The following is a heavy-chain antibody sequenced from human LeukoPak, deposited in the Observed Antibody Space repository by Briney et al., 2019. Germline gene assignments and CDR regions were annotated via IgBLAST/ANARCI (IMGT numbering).Heavy chain of an antibody. V-gene: IGHV3-23*01. D-gene: IGHD4-17*01. J-gene: IGHJ1*01. Sequence: GGSLRLSCAASGFIFDNYAISWVRQAPGKGLEWVSGISGSGGRTYYADSVKGRFTVSRDNSKNTVYLQMSSLKAEDTALYYCAKGRYDYGDYAHFQSWGQGTLVTVSS. CDR2: ISGSGGRT. CDR1: GFIFDNYA. CDR3: AKGRYDYGDYAHFQS.